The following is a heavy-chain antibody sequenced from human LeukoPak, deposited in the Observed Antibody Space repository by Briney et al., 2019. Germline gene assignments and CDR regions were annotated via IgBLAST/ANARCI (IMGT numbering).Heavy chain of an antibody. CDR3: ARGHSSSWPIDY. D-gene: IGHD6-13*01. J-gene: IGHJ4*02. CDR1: GGSISSYY. V-gene: IGHV4-59*01. CDR2: IYYSGST. Sequence: SETLSLTCTVSGGSISSYYWSWIRQPPGKGLEWIGYIYYSGSTNYNPSLKSRVTISVGTSKNQFSLKLSSVTAADTAVYYCARGHSSSWPIDYWGQGTLVTVSS.